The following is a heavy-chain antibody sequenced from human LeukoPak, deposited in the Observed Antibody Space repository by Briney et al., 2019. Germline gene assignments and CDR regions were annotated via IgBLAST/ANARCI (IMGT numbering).Heavy chain of an antibody. V-gene: IGHV3-15*01. CDR2: IKSESSGGAI. Sequence: GGSLRLSCAASGFSFNNAWMAWVRQAPGKGLEWVGHIKSESSGGAIDYAAPVKGRFTISRDDSTNTLYLQMNSLKTEDTAMYYCARDRPNYYGSDGHYYRRDGDYWGRGTLVSVSS. D-gene: IGHD3-22*01. CDR3: ARDRPNYYGSDGHYYRRDGDY. J-gene: IGHJ4*02. CDR1: GFSFNNAW.